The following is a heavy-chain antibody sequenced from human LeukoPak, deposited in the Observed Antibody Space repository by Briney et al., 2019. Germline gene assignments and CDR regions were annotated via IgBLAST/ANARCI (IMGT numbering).Heavy chain of an antibody. CDR3: AGYSSSWYEGNWFDP. D-gene: IGHD6-13*01. J-gene: IGHJ5*02. CDR2: IHYSGST. CDR1: GGSISSGGYY. Sequence: SQTLSLTCTVSGGSISSGGYYWSWIRQHPGKGLEWIGYIHYSGSTYYNPSLKSRVTISVDTSKNQFSLKLSSVTAADTAVYYCAGYSSSWYEGNWFDPWGQGTLVTVSS. V-gene: IGHV4-31*03.